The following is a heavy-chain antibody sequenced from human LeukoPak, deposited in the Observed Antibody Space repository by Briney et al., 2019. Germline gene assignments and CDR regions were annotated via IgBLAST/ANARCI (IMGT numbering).Heavy chain of an antibody. D-gene: IGHD3-22*01. J-gene: IGHJ4*02. CDR1: GGSISTYY. CDR2: IYYSGST. Sequence: PSETLSLTCTVSGGSISTYYWSWIRQPPGKGLEWIGHIYYSGSTNYNPSLKSRVTIAVDTPKNHFSLKLSSVTAADTAVYYCTRNYDSSGYTTFGYWGRGTLVTVSS. V-gene: IGHV4-59*01. CDR3: TRNYDSSGYTTFGY.